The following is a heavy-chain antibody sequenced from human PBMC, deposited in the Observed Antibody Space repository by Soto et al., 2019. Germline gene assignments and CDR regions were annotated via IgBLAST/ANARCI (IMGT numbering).Heavy chain of an antibody. D-gene: IGHD3-9*01. Sequence: GSLRLSCAASGFTFSSYAMSWVRQAPGKGLEWVSAISGSGGSTYYADSVKGRFTISRDNSKNTLYLQMNSLRAEDTAVYYCAKHDILTGYVPYYYYYGMDVWGQGTTVTVSS. V-gene: IGHV3-23*01. J-gene: IGHJ6*02. CDR1: GFTFSSYA. CDR3: AKHDILTGYVPYYYYYGMDV. CDR2: ISGSGGST.